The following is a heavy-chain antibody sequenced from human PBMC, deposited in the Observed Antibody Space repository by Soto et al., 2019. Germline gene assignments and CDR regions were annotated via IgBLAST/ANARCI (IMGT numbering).Heavy chain of an antibody. Sequence: QVQLVQSGAEMKKPGASVKVSCKASGYTFTSYGISWVRQAPGQGLEWMGWISAYNGNTNYAQKLQGRVTMTTDTATSTAYMELRSLRSDDTAVYYCARDKEYSRSWYTLDYWGQGTLVTVSS. CDR3: ARDKEYSRSWYTLDY. CDR2: ISAYNGNT. J-gene: IGHJ4*02. CDR1: GYTFTSYG. V-gene: IGHV1-18*01. D-gene: IGHD6-13*01.